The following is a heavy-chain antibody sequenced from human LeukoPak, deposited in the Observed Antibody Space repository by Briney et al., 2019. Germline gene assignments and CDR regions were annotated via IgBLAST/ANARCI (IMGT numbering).Heavy chain of an antibody. Sequence: SETLSLTCAVYGGSFGGYYWSWIRQPPGKGLEWIGEINHSGSTNYNPSLQSRVPISVDTSKNQFSLKLSSVTAADTAVYYSARVPQEDSSSWYGFDPWGQGTLVTVSS. CDR2: INHSGST. V-gene: IGHV4-34*01. CDR3: ARVPQEDSSSWYGFDP. CDR1: GGSFGGYY. D-gene: IGHD6-13*01. J-gene: IGHJ5*02.